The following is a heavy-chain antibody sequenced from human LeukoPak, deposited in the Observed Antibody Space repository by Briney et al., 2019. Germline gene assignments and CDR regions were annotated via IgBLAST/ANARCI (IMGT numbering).Heavy chain of an antibody. V-gene: IGHV3-73*01. Sequence: HSGGSLRLSCAASGFTFSGSAMHWVRQASGQGLEWVGRIRSNANSYATAYAASVKGRFTISRVDSKNTAYLQMNSLKTEDTAVYYCTTFYYYDSPDAFDIWGQGTMVTVSS. J-gene: IGHJ3*02. D-gene: IGHD3-22*01. CDR2: IRSNANSYAT. CDR1: GFTFSGSA. CDR3: TTFYYYDSPDAFDI.